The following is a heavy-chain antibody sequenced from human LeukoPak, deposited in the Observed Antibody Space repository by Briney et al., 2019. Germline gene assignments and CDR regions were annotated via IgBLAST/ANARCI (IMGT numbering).Heavy chain of an antibody. CDR2: MNPNSGNT. CDR1: GYTFTSYD. D-gene: IGHD3-22*01. Sequence: ASVKVSCKASGYTFTSYDINWVRQATGQGLEWMGWMNPNSGNTGYAQKFQGRVTMTRNTSISTAYMELSSLRSEDTAVYYCAKDVYYYDSSGYDFDYWGQGTLVTVSS. CDR3: AKDVYYYDSSGYDFDY. J-gene: IGHJ4*02. V-gene: IGHV1-8*01.